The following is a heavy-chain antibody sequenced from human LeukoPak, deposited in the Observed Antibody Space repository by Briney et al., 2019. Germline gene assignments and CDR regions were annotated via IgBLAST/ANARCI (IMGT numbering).Heavy chain of an antibody. D-gene: IGHD3-10*01. J-gene: IGHJ4*02. V-gene: IGHV3-21*01. Sequence: PGGSLRLSCAASGFTFSSYSMNWVRQAPGKGLEWVSSISSSSSYIYYADSVKGRFTISRDNAKNSLYLQMNSLRAEDTAVCYCARVEKAGGLFSGSGSLDYWGQGTLVTVSS. CDR3: ARVEKAGGLFSGSGSLDY. CDR1: GFTFSSYS. CDR2: ISSSSSYI.